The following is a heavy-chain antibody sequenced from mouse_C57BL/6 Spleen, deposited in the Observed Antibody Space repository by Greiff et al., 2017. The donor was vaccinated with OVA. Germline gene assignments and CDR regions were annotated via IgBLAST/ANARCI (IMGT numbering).Heavy chain of an antibody. Sequence: VKLMESGAELARPGASVKLSCKASGYTFTSYGISWVKQRTGQGLEWIGEIYPRSGNTYYNEKFKGKATLTADKSSSTAYMELRSLTSEDSAVYFCARSENGNYDWGQGTTLTVSS. D-gene: IGHD2-1*01. CDR1: GYTFTSYG. J-gene: IGHJ2*01. CDR2: IYPRSGNT. V-gene: IGHV1-81*01. CDR3: ARSENGNYD.